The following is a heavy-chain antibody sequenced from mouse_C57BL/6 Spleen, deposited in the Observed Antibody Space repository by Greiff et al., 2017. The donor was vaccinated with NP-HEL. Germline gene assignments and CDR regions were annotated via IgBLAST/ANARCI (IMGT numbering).Heavy chain of an antibody. J-gene: IGHJ2*01. CDR2: IYPRSGNT. V-gene: IGHV1-81*01. D-gene: IGHD1-1*01. CDR3: ARSAYYYGSSQYYFDY. CDR1: GYTFTSYG. Sequence: QVHVKQSGAELARPGASVKLSCKASGYTFTSYGISWVKQRTGQGLEWIGEIYPRSGNTYYNEKFKGKATLTADKSSSTAYMELRSLTSEDSAVYFCARSAYYYGSSQYYFDYWGQGTTLTVSS.